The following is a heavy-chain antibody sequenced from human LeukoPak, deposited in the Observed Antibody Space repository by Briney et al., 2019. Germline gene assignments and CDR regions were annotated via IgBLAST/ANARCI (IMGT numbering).Heavy chain of an antibody. CDR1: GYTFTSYG. J-gene: IGHJ4*02. CDR2: ISAYNGNT. D-gene: IGHD6-13*01. CDR3: ARMSSSWTLLDY. Sequence: ASVKVSCQASGYTFTSYGISWVRQAPGQGLEWMGWISAYNGNTNYAQKLQGRVTMTIDTSTSTAYMELRSLRSDDTAVYYCARMSSSWTLLDYWGQGTLVTVSS. V-gene: IGHV1-18*04.